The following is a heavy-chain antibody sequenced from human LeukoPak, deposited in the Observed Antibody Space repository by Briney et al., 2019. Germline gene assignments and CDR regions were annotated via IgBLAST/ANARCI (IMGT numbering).Heavy chain of an antibody. CDR3: ARGNSGPDY. D-gene: IGHD6-19*01. Sequence: GGSLRLSCAASGFTFGSYWMHWVRQAPGKGLVWVSRINNDGGDTVYADSVKGRFTMSRDNAENTLYLQMNSLRVEDTAVYYCARGNSGPDYWGQGTLLTVSS. CDR2: INNDGGDT. CDR1: GFTFGSYW. V-gene: IGHV3-74*01. J-gene: IGHJ4*02.